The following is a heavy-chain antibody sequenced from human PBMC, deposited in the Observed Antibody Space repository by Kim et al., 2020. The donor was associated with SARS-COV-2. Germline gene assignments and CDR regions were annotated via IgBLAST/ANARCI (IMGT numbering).Heavy chain of an antibody. V-gene: IGHV3-48*03. CDR3: ARDIGDSSGWYWEDYSYYGMDV. CDR1: GFTFSSYE. Sequence: GGSLRLSCAASGFTFSSYEMNWVRQAPGKGLEWVSYISSSGTTIYYADSVKGRFTISRDNAKNSLYLQMNSLRAEDTAVYYCARDIGDSSGWYWEDYSYYGMDVWGQGTTVTVSS. J-gene: IGHJ6*02. CDR2: ISSSGTTI. D-gene: IGHD6-19*01.